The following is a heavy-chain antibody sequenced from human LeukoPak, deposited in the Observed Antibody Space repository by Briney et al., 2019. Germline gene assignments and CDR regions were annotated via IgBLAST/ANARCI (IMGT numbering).Heavy chain of an antibody. CDR1: GFTFSSYN. Sequence: GSPRLSCAASGFTFSSYNMNWVRQAPGKGLEWVSDISSSGRTIYFADSVKGRFTISRDNAKNSLYLQMNSLRDEDTAVYYCARLEYYYVSGNYYKLFDYWGQGTVVTVCS. CDR3: ARLEYYYVSGNYYKLFDY. J-gene: IGHJ4*02. D-gene: IGHD3-10*01. V-gene: IGHV3-48*02. CDR2: ISSSGRTI.